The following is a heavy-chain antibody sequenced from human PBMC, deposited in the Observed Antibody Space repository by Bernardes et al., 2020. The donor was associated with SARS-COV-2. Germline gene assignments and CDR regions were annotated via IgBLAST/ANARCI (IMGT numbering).Heavy chain of an antibody. CDR1: GFTFSSYW. D-gene: IGHD4-17*01. V-gene: IGHV3-74*01. CDR2: ISGDGSNT. Sequence: GWSLILSCAASGFTFSSYWMHWVRQVPGKGLVWVSRISGDGSNTNYADFGKGRFIISRDNAKNTLYLQVNSLRADDTGVYYCAKGGNAYGDWDYWGQGTLVTVSS. CDR3: AKGGNAYGDWDY. J-gene: IGHJ4*02.